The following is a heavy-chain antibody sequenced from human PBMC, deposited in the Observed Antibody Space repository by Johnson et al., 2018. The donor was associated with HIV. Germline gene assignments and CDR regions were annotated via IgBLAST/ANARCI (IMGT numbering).Heavy chain of an antibody. D-gene: IGHD4-17*01. Sequence: QGQLVESGGGVVQPGGSLRLSCAASGFTFSSFGMHWVRQAPGKGLEWVALIYSGGSTYYADSVTGRSTISSDDSRNTLHLQMNSLRAEDTAVYYCARESNGDYVAFDIWGQGTMVTVSS. CDR1: GFTFSSFG. CDR2: IYSGGST. V-gene: IGHV3-NL1*01. J-gene: IGHJ3*02. CDR3: ARESNGDYVAFDI.